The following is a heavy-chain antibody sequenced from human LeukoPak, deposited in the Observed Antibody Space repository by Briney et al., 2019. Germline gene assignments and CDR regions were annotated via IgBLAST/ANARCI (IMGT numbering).Heavy chain of an antibody. CDR1: GGSISSSSYY. CDR3: ALGGPGMAAFDI. V-gene: IGHV4-39*01. CDR2: IYYSGST. J-gene: IGHJ3*02. D-gene: IGHD3-16*01. Sequence: PSETLSLTCTVSGGSISSSSYYWGWIRQPPGKGLEWFGSIYYSGSTYYNPSLKSRVTISVDTSKNQFSLKLSSVTAADTAVYYCALGGPGMAAFDIWGQGTMVTVSS.